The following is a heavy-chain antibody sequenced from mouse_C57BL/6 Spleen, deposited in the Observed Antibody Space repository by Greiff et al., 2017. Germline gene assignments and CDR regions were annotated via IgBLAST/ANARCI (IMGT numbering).Heavy chain of an antibody. CDR2: IDPSDSYT. Sequence: QVQLQQPGAELVMPGASVKLSCKASGYTFTSYWMHWVKQRPGQGLEWIGEIDPSDSYTNYNQKFKGKSTLTVDNSSSTAYMQLSSLTSEDSAVXDCASGGCTAVVDYWGQGTTLTVSS. CDR3: ASGGCTAVVDY. CDR1: GYTFTSYW. J-gene: IGHJ2*01. V-gene: IGHV1-69*01. D-gene: IGHD1-1*01.